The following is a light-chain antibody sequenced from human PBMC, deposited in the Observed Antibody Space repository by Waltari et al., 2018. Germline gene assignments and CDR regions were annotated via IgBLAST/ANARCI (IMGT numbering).Light chain of an antibody. CDR2: DAS. V-gene: IGKV3-15*01. CDR1: QSVSSN. CDR3: QQYNDWPQT. J-gene: IGKJ1*01. Sequence: EIVMTPSPATLSVSPGERATLSCRASQSVSSNLAWYQQKPGQAPRLLIYDASTRATDIPARFSGGGSGTEFTLTISSLQSEDFAVYYCQQYNDWPQTFGQGTKVEIK.